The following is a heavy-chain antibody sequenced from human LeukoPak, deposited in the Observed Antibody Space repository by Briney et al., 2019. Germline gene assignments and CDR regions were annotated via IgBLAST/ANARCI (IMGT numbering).Heavy chain of an antibody. V-gene: IGHV3-48*03. CDR3: ARLMHFGSGSPIGADVFDI. J-gene: IGHJ3*02. CDR2: ISSSGSTI. D-gene: IGHD3-10*01. Sequence: PGGSLRLSCAASGFTFSSYEMNWVRQAPGKGLEWVSYISSSGSTIYYADSVKGRFTISRDNAKNSLYLQMNSLRAEDTAVYYCARLMHFGSGSPIGADVFDIWGRGTVVTVSS. CDR1: GFTFSSYE.